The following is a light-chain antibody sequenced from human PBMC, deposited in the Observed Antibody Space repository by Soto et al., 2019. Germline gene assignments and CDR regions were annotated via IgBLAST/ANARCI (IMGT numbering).Light chain of an antibody. CDR1: SSNIGAGYD. V-gene: IGLV1-40*01. J-gene: IGLJ3*02. CDR3: QSCDSGLSAL. Sequence: QSVLTQPPSVSGAPGQRVTISCTGSSSNIGAGYDVHWYQQLPGTAPKLLIYGNSNRPSAVPDRFSGSKSGTSASLAITGLQAEYVADYYWQSCDSGLSALFGGGNKLSVL. CDR2: GNS.